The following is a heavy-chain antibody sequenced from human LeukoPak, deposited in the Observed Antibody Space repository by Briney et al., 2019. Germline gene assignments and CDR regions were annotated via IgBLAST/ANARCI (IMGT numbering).Heavy chain of an antibody. V-gene: IGHV3-23*01. CDR2: ISGSGGST. D-gene: IGHD6-6*01. Sequence: GGSLKLSCAASGFTFSSYAMSWVRQAPGKGLEWVSAISGSGGSTYYADSVKGRFTISRDNSKNTLYLQMNSLRAEDTAVYYCAKALEYSSSSAYFDYWGQGTLVTVSS. CDR1: GFTFSSYA. J-gene: IGHJ4*02. CDR3: AKALEYSSSSAYFDY.